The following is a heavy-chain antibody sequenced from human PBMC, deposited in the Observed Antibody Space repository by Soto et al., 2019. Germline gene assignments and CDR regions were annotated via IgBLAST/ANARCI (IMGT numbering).Heavy chain of an antibody. CDR3: TRGPRSTSTGTGAF. V-gene: IGHV3-48*03. D-gene: IGHD1-1*01. Sequence: VVSLRLSCAASAFTFSSYEMNWVRQAPGKGLEWVSYISSSGNTIYYADSVKGRFTISRDNAKNSLYLQMNSLRAEDTAVYYCTRGPRSTSTGTGAFWGQGTLVTVSS. CDR1: AFTFSSYE. J-gene: IGHJ4*02. CDR2: ISSSGNTI.